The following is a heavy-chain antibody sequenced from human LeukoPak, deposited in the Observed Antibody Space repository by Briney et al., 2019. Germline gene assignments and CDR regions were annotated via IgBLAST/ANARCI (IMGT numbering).Heavy chain of an antibody. D-gene: IGHD3-16*01. Sequence: PSGTLSLTCTVSGGSISSNTYYWGWVRQPPGKGLEWFGSIYSSGSTYYNPSFKSRVTISVDTSKNQFSLKLSSVTAADTAVYYCARPLRLGELYAFDISGQGTMVTVSS. CDR2: IYSSGST. V-gene: IGHV4-39*01. CDR3: ARPLRLGELYAFDI. CDR1: GGSISSNTYY. J-gene: IGHJ3*02.